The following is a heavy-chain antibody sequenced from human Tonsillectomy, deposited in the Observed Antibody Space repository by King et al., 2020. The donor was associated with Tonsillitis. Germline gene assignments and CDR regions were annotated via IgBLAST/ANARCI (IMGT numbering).Heavy chain of an antibody. Sequence: VQLVESGGGLVQPGGSLRLSCAASGFTFSSYAMSWVRQAPGKGLEWVSAISGSGNSTYYADSVKGRFTISRDQSKNTPYLQMNSLRAEDTAVYYCAKDGANDFWSGYYSDYWGQGTLVTVSS. CDR3: AKDGANDFWSGYYSDY. CDR2: ISGSGNST. CDR1: GFTFSSYA. D-gene: IGHD3-3*01. J-gene: IGHJ4*02. V-gene: IGHV3-23*04.